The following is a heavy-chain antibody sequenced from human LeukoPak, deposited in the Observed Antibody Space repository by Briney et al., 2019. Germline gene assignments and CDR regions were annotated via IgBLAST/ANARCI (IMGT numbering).Heavy chain of an antibody. Sequence: ASVKVSCKTSRYTSTSYYMNWVRQAPGQGLEWMGMINPSVGSTSYAQKSQGRVTMTRDTSTSTVYMELNSLTSEDTALYYCARDRSPSARYFNYWGQGTLVTVSS. CDR2: INPSVGST. CDR3: ARDRSPSARYFNY. CDR1: RYTSTSYY. D-gene: IGHD2-15*01. J-gene: IGHJ4*02. V-gene: IGHV1-46*01.